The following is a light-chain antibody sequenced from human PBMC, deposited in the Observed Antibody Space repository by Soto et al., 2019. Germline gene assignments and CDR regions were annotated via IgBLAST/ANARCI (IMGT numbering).Light chain of an antibody. Sequence: ALRMTQSPSSLSASTGDRVTITCRASQVISSSLAWYQQKPGKAPKLLIYAASTLQSGVPSRFSGSGSGTDFTLTISCLQSEDFATYYCQQYYSYPPTFGGGTKVEIK. CDR1: QVISSS. J-gene: IGKJ4*01. CDR3: QQYYSYPPT. CDR2: AAS. V-gene: IGKV1-8*01.